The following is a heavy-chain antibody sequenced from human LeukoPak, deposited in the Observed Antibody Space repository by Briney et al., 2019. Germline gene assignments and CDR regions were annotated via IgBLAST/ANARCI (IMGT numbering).Heavy chain of an antibody. Sequence: GASVKVSCKASGYTFTGYYMHWVRQAPGQGLEWMGWINPNSGGTNYAQKFQGRVTMTRDTSISTAYMELSRLRSDDTAVYYCARVYGSGSSARWFDPWGQGTLVTVSS. V-gene: IGHV1-2*02. CDR2: INPNSGGT. J-gene: IGHJ5*02. CDR3: ARVYGSGSSARWFDP. D-gene: IGHD3-10*01. CDR1: GYTFTGYY.